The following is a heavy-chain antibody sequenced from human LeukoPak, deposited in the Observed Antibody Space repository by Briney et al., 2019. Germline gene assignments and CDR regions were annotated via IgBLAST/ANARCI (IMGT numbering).Heavy chain of an antibody. CDR3: AKDWLAVAGTIY. V-gene: IGHV3-23*01. J-gene: IGHJ4*02. Sequence: GGSLRLSCAASGFTFSSYAMNWVRQAPGRGLEWVSTISGSGSGTYYADSVKGRFTISRDNSKNTLYLQMNSLRAEDTAIYYCAKDWLAVAGTIYWGQGTLVAVSS. CDR1: GFTFSSYA. CDR2: ISGSGSGT. D-gene: IGHD6-19*01.